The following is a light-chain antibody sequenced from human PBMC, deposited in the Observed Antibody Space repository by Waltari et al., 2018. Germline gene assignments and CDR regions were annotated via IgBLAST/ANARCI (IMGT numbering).Light chain of an antibody. CDR2: DVS. V-gene: IGLV2-14*01. J-gene: IGLJ2*01. Sequence: QSALTQPASVSGSPGQSITISCTGTSSDVGGYNYVPWYQQHPGKAPKLMFYDVSKRPSGFSNRFSGSKSGNTASLTISGLQAEDEADYYCSSYRSSSTSVFGGGTKLTVL. CDR1: SSDVGGYNY. CDR3: SSYRSSSTSV.